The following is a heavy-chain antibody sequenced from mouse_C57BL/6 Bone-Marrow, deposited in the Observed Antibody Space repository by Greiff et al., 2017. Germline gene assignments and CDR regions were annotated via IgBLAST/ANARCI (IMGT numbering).Heavy chain of an antibody. Sequence: VQRVESGPGLVQPSQSLSITCTVSGFSLTSYGVPWVRQSPGKGLEWLGVIWRGGSTDYNAAFMSRLSITKDNSKSQVFFKMNSLQADDTAIYYGAKMEYYDYRRYFDVWGTGTTVTVSS. V-gene: IGHV2-5*01. J-gene: IGHJ1*03. CDR2: IWRGGST. D-gene: IGHD2-4*01. CDR1: GFSLTSYG. CDR3: AKMEYYDYRRYFDV.